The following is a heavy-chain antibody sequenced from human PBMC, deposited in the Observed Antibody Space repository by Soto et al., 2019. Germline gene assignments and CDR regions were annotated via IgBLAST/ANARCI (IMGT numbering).Heavy chain of an antibody. D-gene: IGHD1-26*01. CDR3: ASHPGGNYHCYAIAV. V-gene: IGHV3-23*01. CDR2: ISGSGGST. J-gene: IGHJ6*02. CDR1: GFTFSSYP. Sequence: GGSLRLSCAASGFTFSSYPMSWVRQTPGKGLEWVSAISGSGGSTYYADSVKGRFTISRDVSKNTLYLQMNSLRAEDTALYYCASHPGGNYHCYAIAVSGQGTTVTVSS.